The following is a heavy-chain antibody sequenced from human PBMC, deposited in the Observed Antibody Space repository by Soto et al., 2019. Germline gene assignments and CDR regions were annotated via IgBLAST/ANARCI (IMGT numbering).Heavy chain of an antibody. V-gene: IGHV1-8*01. D-gene: IGHD3-16*01. CDR2: MNAKSGDT. Sequence: ASVKVSCKASGYTCSDFDINWLLQASGQGPEWMGWMNAKSGDTFFAQRFQGKFNMTWDTSLSTAYMEVGSLTSDDTAMYYCARGNPFNYAGFDVWGQGTTVTVSS. CDR1: GYTCSDFD. J-gene: IGHJ6*02. CDR3: ARGNPFNYAGFDV.